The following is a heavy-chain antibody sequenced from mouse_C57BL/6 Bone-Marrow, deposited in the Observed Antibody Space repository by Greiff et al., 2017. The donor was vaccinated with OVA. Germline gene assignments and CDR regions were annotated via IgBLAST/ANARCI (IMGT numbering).Heavy chain of an antibody. Sequence: VQLQQSVAELVRPGASVKLSCTASGFNIKNTYMHWVKQRPEQGLEWIGRIDPANGNTKYAPKFQGKATITADTSSNTAYLQRSSLTSEDTAIYYGASPITTVVAPYYFDYWGQGTTLTVSS. J-gene: IGHJ2*01. CDR1: GFNIKNTY. CDR3: ASPITTVVAPYYFDY. CDR2: IDPANGNT. V-gene: IGHV14-3*01. D-gene: IGHD1-1*01.